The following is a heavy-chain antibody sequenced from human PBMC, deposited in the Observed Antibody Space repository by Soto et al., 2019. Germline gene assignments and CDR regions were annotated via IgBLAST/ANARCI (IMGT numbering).Heavy chain of an antibody. D-gene: IGHD6-19*01. CDR2: INAGNGNT. CDR1: GYTFTGYA. Sequence: SVKVSCKASGYTFTGYAMHWVRQAPGQRLEWMGWINAGNGNTKYSQKFQGRVTITRDTSASAAYMELSSLSSEDTAVYYCARAVAVAADFDYWGQGTLVTVSS. CDR3: ARAVAVAADFDY. V-gene: IGHV1-3*01. J-gene: IGHJ4*02.